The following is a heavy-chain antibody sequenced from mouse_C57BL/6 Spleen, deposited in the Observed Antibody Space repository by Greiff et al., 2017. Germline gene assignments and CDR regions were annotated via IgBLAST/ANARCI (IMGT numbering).Heavy chain of an antibody. CDR3: ARGGDYDSAWFAY. V-gene: IGHV1-85*01. D-gene: IGHD2-4*01. CDR1: GYTFTSYD. CDR2: IYPRDGST. J-gene: IGHJ3*01. Sequence: QVHVKQSGPELVKPGASVKLSCKASGYTFTSYDINWVKQRPGQGLEWIGWIYPRDGSTKYNEKFKGKATLTVDTSSSTAYMELHSLTSEDSAVYFCARGGDYDSAWFAYWGQGTLVTVSA.